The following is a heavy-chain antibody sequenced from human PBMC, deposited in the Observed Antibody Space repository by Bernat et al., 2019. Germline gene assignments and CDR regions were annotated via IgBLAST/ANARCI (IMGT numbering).Heavy chain of an antibody. CDR1: GFTFSSYG. CDR3: ALAGGRAAAGTY. V-gene: IGHV3-30*03. Sequence: QVQLVESGGGVVQPGRSLRLSCAASGFTFSSYGMHWVRQAPGKGLEWVAVISYDGSNKYYADSVKGRFTISRDNSKNTLYLQMNSLRAEDTAVYYCALAGGRAAAGTYWGQGTLVTVSS. CDR2: ISYDGSNK. D-gene: IGHD6-13*01. J-gene: IGHJ4*02.